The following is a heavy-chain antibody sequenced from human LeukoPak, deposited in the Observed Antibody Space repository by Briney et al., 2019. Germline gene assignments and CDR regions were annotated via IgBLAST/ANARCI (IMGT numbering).Heavy chain of an antibody. V-gene: IGHV3-15*01. CDR1: GFSFDDYA. J-gene: IGHJ3*02. CDR3: ATEGFTYGYHGIDS. Sequence: GGSLRLSCAASGFSFDDYAMHWVRQAPGKGLEWVGRIKARTNGGTADYTPPVKGRFTISRDDSKNTLYLQMNSLKSDDTAVYYCATEGFTYGYHGIDSWGQGTIVTVSS. D-gene: IGHD5-18*01. CDR2: IKARTNGGTA.